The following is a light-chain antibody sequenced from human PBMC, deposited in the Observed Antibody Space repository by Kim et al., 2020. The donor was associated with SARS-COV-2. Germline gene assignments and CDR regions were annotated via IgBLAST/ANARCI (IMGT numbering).Light chain of an antibody. J-gene: IGKJ2*01. V-gene: IGKV3-15*01. CDR2: RAS. CDR1: QSISNN. CDR3: QLANNWPRYT. Sequence: IVMTQSPATLSVSPGERATLSCRASQSISNNLTWYQQKPDQAPRLLIYRASTRATCVPARCSGSGSGTEFTLTISSLQSEDFAVYYCQLANNWPRYTFGLGTKVDIK.